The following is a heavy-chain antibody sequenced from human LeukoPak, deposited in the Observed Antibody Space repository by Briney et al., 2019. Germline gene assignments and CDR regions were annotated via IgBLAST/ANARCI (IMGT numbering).Heavy chain of an antibody. J-gene: IGHJ4*02. CDR3: ARASASSHFDY. V-gene: IGHV3-48*04. CDR1: GFTFSNYW. CDR2: IGNSGTPI. Sequence: GGSLRLSCVASGFTFSNYWMIWVRQAPGKGLEWISYIGNSGTPIYYEDSVKGRFTVPRDNAKNSLYLQMHSLRADDTAIYYCARASASSHFDYWGQGILVTVSS. D-gene: IGHD3-10*01.